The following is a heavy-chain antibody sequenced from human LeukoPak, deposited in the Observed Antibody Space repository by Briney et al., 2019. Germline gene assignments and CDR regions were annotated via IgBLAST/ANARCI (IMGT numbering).Heavy chain of an antibody. V-gene: IGHV4-39*07. D-gene: IGHD6-6*01. CDR3: ARVSRIAARGYYFDY. CDR1: GGFISSSSYY. Sequence: PSETLSLTCTVSGGFISSSSYYWGWIRQPPGKGLEWIGSIFYSGSTYYNPSLKSRVTISVDTSKNQFSLKLSSVTAADTAVYYCARVSRIAARGYYFDYWGQGTLVTVSS. J-gene: IGHJ4*02. CDR2: IFYSGST.